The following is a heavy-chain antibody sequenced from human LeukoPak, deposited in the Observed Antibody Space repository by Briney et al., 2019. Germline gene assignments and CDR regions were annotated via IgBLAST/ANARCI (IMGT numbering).Heavy chain of an antibody. CDR1: GFTFSSYG. V-gene: IGHV3-30*18. CDR3: AKGYSSGWQGFDY. Sequence: GGFLRLSCAASGFTFSSYGMHWVRQAPGKGLEWVAVISYDGSNKYYADSVKGRFTISRDNSKNTLYLQMNSLRAEDTAVYYCAKGYSSGWQGFDYWGQGTLVTVSS. J-gene: IGHJ4*02. CDR2: ISYDGSNK. D-gene: IGHD6-19*01.